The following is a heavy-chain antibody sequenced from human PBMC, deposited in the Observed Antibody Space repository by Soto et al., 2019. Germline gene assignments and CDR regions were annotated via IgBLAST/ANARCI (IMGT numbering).Heavy chain of an antibody. V-gene: IGHV1-69*01. D-gene: IGHD5-12*01. J-gene: IGHJ6*02. CDR2: IIPIFGTA. CDR3: AAAPADGYTLPYGMDV. CDR1: GGTFSSYA. Sequence: QVQLVQSGAAVKKPGSSVKVSCKASGGTFSSYAISWVRQAPGQGLEWMGGIIPIFGTANYAQKFQGRVTITADESTSTAYMELSSLRSEDTAVYYCAAAPADGYTLPYGMDVWGQGTTVTVSS.